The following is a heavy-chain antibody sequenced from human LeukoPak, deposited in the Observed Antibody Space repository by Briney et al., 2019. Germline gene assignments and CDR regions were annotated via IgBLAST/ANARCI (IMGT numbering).Heavy chain of an antibody. V-gene: IGHV3-30*18. J-gene: IGHJ4*02. CDR1: GFTFSSYG. CDR2: ISYDGSNK. CDR3: AKAPPAVYYDSSGPGY. D-gene: IGHD3-22*01. Sequence: GRSLRLSCAASGFTFSSYGMHWVRQAPGKGLEWVAVISYDGSNKYYADSVKGRFTISRDNSKNTLYLQMNSLRAEDTAVYYCAKAPPAVYYDSSGPGYWGQETLVTVSS.